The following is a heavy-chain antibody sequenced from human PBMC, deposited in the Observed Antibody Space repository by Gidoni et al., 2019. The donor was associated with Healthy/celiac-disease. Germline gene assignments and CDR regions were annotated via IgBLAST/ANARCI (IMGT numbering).Heavy chain of an antibody. D-gene: IGHD6-13*01. J-gene: IGHJ4*02. CDR2: IYYSGST. V-gene: IGHV4-59*08. CDR1: GGSISSYY. Sequence: QVQLQESGPGLVKPSETLSLPCPVPGGSISSYYWSWIRQPPGKGLEWIGYIYYSGSTNYNPSLKSRVTISVDTSKNQFSLKLSSVTAADTAVYYCARHEVSSWYYFDYWGQGTLVTVSS. CDR3: ARHEVSSWYYFDY.